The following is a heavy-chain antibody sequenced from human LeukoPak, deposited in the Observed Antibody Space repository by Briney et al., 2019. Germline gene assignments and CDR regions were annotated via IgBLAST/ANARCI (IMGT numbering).Heavy chain of an antibody. D-gene: IGHD6-19*01. CDR1: GFTFSSYS. Sequence: PGGSLRLSCAASGFTFSSYSMNWVRQAPGKGLEWVSSISSSSSYIYYADSVKGRFTISRDNAKNSLYLQMNSLRAEDTAVYYCARSPSEIAVADYWGQGTLVTVSS. J-gene: IGHJ4*02. CDR2: ISSSSSYI. CDR3: ARSPSEIAVADY. V-gene: IGHV3-21*01.